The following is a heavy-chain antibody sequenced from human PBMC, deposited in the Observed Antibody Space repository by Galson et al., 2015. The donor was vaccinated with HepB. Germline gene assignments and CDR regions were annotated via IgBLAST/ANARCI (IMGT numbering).Heavy chain of an antibody. CDR2: ISSSSSYI. CDR1: GFTFSSYS. V-gene: IGHV3-21*01. CDR3: ARPTDSSSWYEIDY. J-gene: IGHJ4*02. Sequence: SLRLSCAASGFTFSSYSMNWVRQAPGKGLEWVSSISSSSSYIYYADSVKGRFTISRDNAKNSLYLQMNSLRAEDTAVYYCARPTDSSSWYEIDYWGQGTLVTVSS. D-gene: IGHD6-13*01.